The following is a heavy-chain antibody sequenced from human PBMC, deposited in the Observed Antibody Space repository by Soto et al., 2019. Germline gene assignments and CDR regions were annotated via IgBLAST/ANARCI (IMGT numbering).Heavy chain of an antibody. CDR1: GFTFSSYW. J-gene: IGHJ5*02. Sequence: EAQLVESGGGLVQPGGSLRLSCEASGFTFSSYWMTWVRQVPGKGLEWVATIKHDGSETYYVDSVRGRFTISRDNAENSLCLQMNSLRSEDTAVYYCATDVGLTWGQGSLVTVSS. CDR2: IKHDGSET. CDR3: ATDVGLT. D-gene: IGHD1-26*01. V-gene: IGHV3-7*01.